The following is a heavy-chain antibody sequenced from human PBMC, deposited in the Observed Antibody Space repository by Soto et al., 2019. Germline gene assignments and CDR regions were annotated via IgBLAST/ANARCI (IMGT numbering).Heavy chain of an antibody. D-gene: IGHD3-22*01. CDR1: GYTFTSYA. CDR3: AREKPDYYDNRNGMDV. V-gene: IGHV1-3*01. J-gene: IGHJ6*02. Sequence: GASVKVSCKASGYTFTSYAMHWVRQAPGQRLEWMGWINAGNGNTKYSQKFQGRVTMTRDTSTSTVYMELSSLRSEDTAVYYCAREKPDYYDNRNGMDVWGQGTTVTVSS. CDR2: INAGNGNT.